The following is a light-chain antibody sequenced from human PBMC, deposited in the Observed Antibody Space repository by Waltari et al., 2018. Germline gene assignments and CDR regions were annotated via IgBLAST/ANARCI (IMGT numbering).Light chain of an antibody. V-gene: IGLV1-40*01. CDR3: QSYDRSLNGWV. Sequence: QSVLTQPPSVSGAPGQRVTISCTGSSSNIGAGYDVHWYQHLPGTAPRLLIYGNINRPSGVPDRFSGSQSGTSPSLAITGLQAEDEADYYCQSYDRSLNGWVFGGGTKLTVL. CDR1: SSNIGAGYD. J-gene: IGLJ3*02. CDR2: GNI.